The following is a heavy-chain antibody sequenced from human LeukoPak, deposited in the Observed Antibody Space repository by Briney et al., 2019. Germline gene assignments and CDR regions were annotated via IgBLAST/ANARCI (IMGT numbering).Heavy chain of an antibody. V-gene: IGHV3-23*01. CDR2: NSGSGGST. CDR3: AKEHGGSSWYEDAFDI. D-gene: IGHD6-13*01. CDR1: GFTFSSYG. J-gene: IGHJ3*02. Sequence: GGSLRLSCAASGFTFSSYGMSWVRQAPGKGLEWVPDNSGSGGSTYYADSVKGRFTISRDNSKNTLYLQMNSLRAEDTAVYYCAKEHGGSSWYEDAFDIWGQGTMVTVSS.